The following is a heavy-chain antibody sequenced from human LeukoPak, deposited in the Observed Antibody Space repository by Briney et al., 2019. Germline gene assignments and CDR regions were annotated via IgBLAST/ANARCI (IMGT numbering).Heavy chain of an antibody. Sequence: PGGSLRLSCAASGFTFSSYGMHWVRQAPGKGLEWVAFIRYDGTIKYYADSVKGRFTISRDGSRNTLYLQVNSLRAEDTAIYYCAKDPRTITMVRGIGIDYWGQGTLVTVSS. J-gene: IGHJ4*02. CDR2: IRYDGTIK. D-gene: IGHD3-10*01. CDR3: AKDPRTITMVRGIGIDY. CDR1: GFTFSSYG. V-gene: IGHV3-30*02.